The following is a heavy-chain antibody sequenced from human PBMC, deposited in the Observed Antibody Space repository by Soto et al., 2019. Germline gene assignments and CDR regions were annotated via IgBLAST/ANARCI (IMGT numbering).Heavy chain of an antibody. V-gene: IGHV3-48*02. D-gene: IGHD1-26*01. Sequence: GGSLRLSSAASGFTLSRYSMNWVRQAPGKGLEWVSYISSSTSTIYHADSVKGLFTISRDNAKNSLYLQMNSLRDEDTAIYYCAIPKDPGSYYAFYIWGQGTMVTVSS. CDR3: AIPKDPGSYYAFYI. CDR1: GFTLSRYS. CDR2: ISSSTSTI. J-gene: IGHJ3*02.